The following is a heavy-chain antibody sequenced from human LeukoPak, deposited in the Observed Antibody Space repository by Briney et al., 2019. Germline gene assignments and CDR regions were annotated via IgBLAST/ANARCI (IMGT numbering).Heavy chain of an antibody. D-gene: IGHD3-22*01. J-gene: IGHJ4*02. CDR1: GFAFSASA. CDR2: IRTKSNNYAT. Sequence: RTGGSLRLSCAASGFAFSASAIHWVRQASGKGLEWVGRIRTKSNNYATTYGASVKGRFTISRDDSKNTASLHVSSVKTEDTAMYFCTSYDNAGNYYYNYWGRGILVTVSS. V-gene: IGHV3-73*01. CDR3: TSYDNAGNYYYNY.